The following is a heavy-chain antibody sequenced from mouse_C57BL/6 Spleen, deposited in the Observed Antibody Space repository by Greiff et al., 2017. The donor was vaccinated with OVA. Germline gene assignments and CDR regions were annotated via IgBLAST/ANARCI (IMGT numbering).Heavy chain of an antibody. J-gene: IGHJ1*03. V-gene: IGHV1-61*01. CDR3: ARRDYDRYFDV. CDR1: GYTFTSYW. Sequence: VKLQQPGAELVRPGSSVKLSCKASGYTFTSYWMDWVKQRPGQGLEWIGNIYPSDSETHYNQKFKDKATLTVDKSSSTAYMQLSSLTSEDSAVYYCARRDYDRYFDVWGTGTTVTVSS. CDR2: IYPSDSET. D-gene: IGHD2-4*01.